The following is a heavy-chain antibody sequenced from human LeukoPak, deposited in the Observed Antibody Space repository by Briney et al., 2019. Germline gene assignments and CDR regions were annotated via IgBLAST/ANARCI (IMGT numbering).Heavy chain of an antibody. CDR1: GFTFNTHG. CDR3: AKDTAIQFLEPAF. CDR2: IWFDGSVK. Sequence: QTGGSLRLSCAASGFTFNTHGMHWVRQAPGKGLEWVAAIWFDGSVKHYSDAMKGRFTISRDNSLDTLYLQMNSLRVEDTAMYYSAKDTAIQFLEPAFWGQGTLVTVSS. J-gene: IGHJ4*02. D-gene: IGHD3-3*01. V-gene: IGHV3-33*06.